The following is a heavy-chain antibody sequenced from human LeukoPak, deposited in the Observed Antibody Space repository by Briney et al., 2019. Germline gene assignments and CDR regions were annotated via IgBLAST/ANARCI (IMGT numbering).Heavy chain of an antibody. V-gene: IGHV3-30*02. CDR3: ARAYSSSWYFSLY. J-gene: IGHJ4*02. Sequence: GGSLRLSCAASGFTFSSYAMHWVRQAPGKGLEWVAFIRYDGSNKYYADSVKGRFTISRDNSKNTLYLQMNSLRAEDTAVYYCARAYSSSWYFSLYWGQGALVTVSS. CDR2: IRYDGSNK. D-gene: IGHD6-13*01. CDR1: GFTFSSYA.